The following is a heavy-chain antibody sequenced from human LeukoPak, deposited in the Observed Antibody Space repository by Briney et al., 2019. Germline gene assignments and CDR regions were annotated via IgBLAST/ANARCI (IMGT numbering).Heavy chain of an antibody. D-gene: IGHD3-3*01. J-gene: IGHJ4*02. Sequence: GGSLRLSCAASGFTFSSYGMHWVRQAPGKGLEWVAFIRYDGSNIYYSDSVKGRFTISRDNSKNTLYLQMNSLRAEDTAVYYCRLYNFWSGSSDYWGQGTLVTVSS. CDR3: RLYNFWSGSSDY. CDR2: IRYDGSNI. V-gene: IGHV3-30*02. CDR1: GFTFSSYG.